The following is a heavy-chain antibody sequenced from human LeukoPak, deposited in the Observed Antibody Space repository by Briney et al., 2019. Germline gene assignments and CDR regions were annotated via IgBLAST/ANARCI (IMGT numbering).Heavy chain of an antibody. D-gene: IGHD5-12*01. CDR2: IHNSGSS. Sequence: NASETLSLTCTVPGDSISNYYWSWIRQPPGKGLEWIGYIHNSGSSSYNPSLRSRATISMEKAKTQFSLKLTSVTPTDTAVYYCARVSSTVAPWFDPWGQGTLVTVSS. V-gene: IGHV4-59*01. J-gene: IGHJ5*02. CDR3: ARVSSTVAPWFDP. CDR1: GDSISNYY.